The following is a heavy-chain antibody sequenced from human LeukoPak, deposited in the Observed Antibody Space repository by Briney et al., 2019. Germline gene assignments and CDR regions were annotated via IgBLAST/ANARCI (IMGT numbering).Heavy chain of an antibody. CDR3: ARGSLGAPGAFDI. CDR1: GITFSSYS. V-gene: IGHV3-21*01. Sequence: GGSLRLSCAASGITFSSYSMNWVRQAPGKGLEWVSSISSSSSYIYYADSVKGRFTISRDNAKNSLYLQMNSLRAEDTAVYYCARGSLGAPGAFDIWGQGTMVTVSS. J-gene: IGHJ3*02. CDR2: ISSSSSYI. D-gene: IGHD1-26*01.